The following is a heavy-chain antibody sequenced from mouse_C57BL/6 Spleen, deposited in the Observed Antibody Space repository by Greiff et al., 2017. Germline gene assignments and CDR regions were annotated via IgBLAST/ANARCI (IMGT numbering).Heavy chain of an antibody. J-gene: IGHJ2*01. CDR3: ARGGRGLFDY. Sequence: EVQVVESGGGLVKPGGSLKLSCAASGFTFSSYAMSWVRQTPEKRLEWVATISDGGSYTYYPDNVKGRFTISRDNAKNNLYLQMSHLKSEDTAMYYCARGGRGLFDYWGQGTTLTVSS. CDR1: GFTFSSYA. V-gene: IGHV5-4*01. D-gene: IGHD3-3*01. CDR2: ISDGGSYT.